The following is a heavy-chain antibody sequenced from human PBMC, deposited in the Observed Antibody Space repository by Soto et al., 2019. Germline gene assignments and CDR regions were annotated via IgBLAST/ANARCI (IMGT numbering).Heavy chain of an antibody. V-gene: IGHV5-51*01. D-gene: IGHD3-22*01. CDR3: ARPQYYDSRGLDD. CDR2: IYPGDSDI. CDR1: GYNFTNYR. Sequence: XESLKISCKGSGYNFTNYRIAWVRQMPGKGLEWMGIIYPGDSDIRYSPSFQGQVTISADKSINTAYLQWNSLKASDTAMYYCARPQYYDSRGLDDWGQGTLVTVSS. J-gene: IGHJ4*02.